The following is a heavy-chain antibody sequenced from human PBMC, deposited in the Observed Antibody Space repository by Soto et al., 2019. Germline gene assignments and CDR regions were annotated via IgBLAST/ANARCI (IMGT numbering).Heavy chain of an antibody. CDR3: ARDVDSTILKPNDAFGI. V-gene: IGHV4-30-4*01. CDR2: IYYRGST. D-gene: IGHD5-18*01. Sequence: QVQLQESGPGLVKPSQTLSLTCTVSGDSIFGGDYYWSWIRQPPGKGLQWVGPIYYRGSTYYNPSLKSRVAISVDTSQNQFSLKLSSVTAADTAVYFCARDVDSTILKPNDAFGIWGQGTMVTVSS. CDR1: GDSIFGGDYY. J-gene: IGHJ3*02.